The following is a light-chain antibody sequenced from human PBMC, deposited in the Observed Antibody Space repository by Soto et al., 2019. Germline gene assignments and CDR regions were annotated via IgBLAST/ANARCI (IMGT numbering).Light chain of an antibody. CDR1: NIGSKS. V-gene: IGLV3-21*04. CDR2: YDS. CDR3: QVWDSSSRKV. Sequence: SYELTQPPSVSVAPGKTARITCGGNNIGSKSVHWYQQKPGQAPVLVIYYDSDRPSGIPERFSGSNSGNTATLTISRVEAGYEADYYCQVWDSSSRKVFGGGTKLTVL. J-gene: IGLJ2*01.